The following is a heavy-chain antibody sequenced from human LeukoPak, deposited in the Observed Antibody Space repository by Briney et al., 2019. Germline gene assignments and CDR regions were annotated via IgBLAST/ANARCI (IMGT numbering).Heavy chain of an antibody. CDR3: ATGGALGGHFAH. CDR2: MHEDGGEK. J-gene: IGHJ5*02. Sequence: GGSLRLSCAVSGFTLSTSTMTWVRQAPGKGPEWVAKMHEDGGEKYYVDSVKGRFTISRDNAKNSLYLQMDSLRAEDTAVYYCATGGALGGHFAHWGQGTLVTVSS. D-gene: IGHD1-26*01. V-gene: IGHV3-7*01. CDR1: GFTLSTST.